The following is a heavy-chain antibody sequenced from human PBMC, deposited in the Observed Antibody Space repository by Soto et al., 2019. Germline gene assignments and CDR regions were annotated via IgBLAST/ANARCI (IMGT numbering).Heavy chain of an antibody. CDR1: GFPFSNYY. Sequence: PGASLRLSSGASGFPFSNYYMSWMRQAPGVGLERVSYIISSSSYTNYADSVKGRFTISRDNAKNSLYLQMNSLRAEDTAVYYCARALSAHRNDIVVVPAALDYWGQGT. J-gene: IGHJ4*02. D-gene: IGHD2-2*01. V-gene: IGHV3-11*05. CDR3: ARALSAHRNDIVVVPAALDY. CDR2: IISSSSYT.